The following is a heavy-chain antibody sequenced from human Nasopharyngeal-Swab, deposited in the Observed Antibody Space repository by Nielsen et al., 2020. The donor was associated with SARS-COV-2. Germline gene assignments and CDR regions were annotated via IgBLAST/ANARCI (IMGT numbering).Heavy chain of an antibody. Sequence: GSLRLSCAASGFTFSSYSMNWVRQAPGKGLEWVSYISSSSSTIYYADSVKGRFTISRDNAKNSLYLQMNSLRAEDTAVYYCARSLRYYYDSSGYYPRVDFDYWGQGTLATVSS. CDR3: ARSLRYYYDSSGYYPRVDFDY. CDR1: GFTFSSYS. D-gene: IGHD3-22*01. J-gene: IGHJ4*02. CDR2: ISSSSSTI. V-gene: IGHV3-48*04.